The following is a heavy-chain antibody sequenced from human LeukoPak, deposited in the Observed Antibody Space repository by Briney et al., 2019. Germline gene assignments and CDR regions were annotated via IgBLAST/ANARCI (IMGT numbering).Heavy chain of an antibody. CDR2: LSSSNSII. Sequence: GGSLRLSCAASGFTFSSYSMNWVRHAPGKGLEWVSYLSSSNSIIYYAGSVKGRFTISRDNAKDSLYLQMNSLRDEDTAVYYCARDAPYDFWSGYQSGYMDVWGKGTTVTVSS. CDR1: GFTFSSYS. V-gene: IGHV3-48*02. J-gene: IGHJ6*03. CDR3: ARDAPYDFWSGYQSGYMDV. D-gene: IGHD3-3*01.